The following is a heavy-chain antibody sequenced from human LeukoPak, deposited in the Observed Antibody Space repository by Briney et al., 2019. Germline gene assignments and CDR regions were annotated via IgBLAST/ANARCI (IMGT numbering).Heavy chain of an antibody. Sequence: AGYLRLSCAASGFTFSSYEMNWVRQAPGKGLEWVSYIKDSGGTIYYADSVKGRFTISRDNAKNSLYLQINSLRVEDTAVYYCARERPGEDAFDIWGQGTMVTVSS. CDR1: GFTFSSYE. CDR2: IKDSGGTI. J-gene: IGHJ3*02. D-gene: IGHD7-27*01. CDR3: ARERPGEDAFDI. V-gene: IGHV3-48*03.